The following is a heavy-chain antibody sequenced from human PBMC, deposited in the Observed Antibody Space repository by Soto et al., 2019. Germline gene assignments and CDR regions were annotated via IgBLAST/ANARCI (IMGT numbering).Heavy chain of an antibody. J-gene: IGHJ4*02. CDR3: ARRGSAHIAVADSFYFDY. Sequence: ETLSLTCTVSGGSISSYYWSWIRQPPLKGLEWIGYVYSSGRTNYNPSLKSRVTISVDTSKNQFSLKLSSVTAADTAVYYCARRGSAHIAVADSFYFDYWGQGTLVTVSS. D-gene: IGHD6-19*01. V-gene: IGHV4-4*08. CDR2: VYSSGRT. CDR1: GGSISSYY.